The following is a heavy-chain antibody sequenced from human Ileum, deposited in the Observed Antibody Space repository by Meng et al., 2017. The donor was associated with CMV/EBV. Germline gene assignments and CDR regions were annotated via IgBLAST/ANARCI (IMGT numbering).Heavy chain of an antibody. CDR3: ATSGIAVAGEPFDY. Sequence: AGGTFSSYAISWVRQAPGQGLEWMGGIIPIFGTANYAQKFQGRVTITTDESTSTAYMELSSLRSEDTAVYYCATSGIAVAGEPFDYWGQGTPVTVSS. D-gene: IGHD6-19*01. CDR1: GGTFSSYA. J-gene: IGHJ4*02. V-gene: IGHV1-69*05. CDR2: IIPIFGTA.